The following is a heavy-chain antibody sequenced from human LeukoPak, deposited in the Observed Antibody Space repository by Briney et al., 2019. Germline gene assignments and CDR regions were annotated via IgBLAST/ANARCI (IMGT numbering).Heavy chain of an antibody. V-gene: IGHV1-2*02. CDR2: INPNSGGT. CDR3: ARGRAAAGSFWFDP. CDR1: GYTFTGYC. D-gene: IGHD6-13*01. Sequence: ASVKVSCKASGYTFTGYCIHWVRQAPGQGLEWMGWINPNSGGTNYAQKFQGRVTMTRDTSISTAYMELSRLRSDDTAVYYCARGRAAAGSFWFDPWGQGTLVTVSS. J-gene: IGHJ5*02.